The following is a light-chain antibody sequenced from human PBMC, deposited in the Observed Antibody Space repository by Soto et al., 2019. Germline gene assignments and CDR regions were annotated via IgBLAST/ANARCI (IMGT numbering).Light chain of an antibody. CDR2: DVS. V-gene: IGLV2-14*01. CDR1: SSDIGDYNY. Sequence: ALTQPASVSGSPGQSITISCNGTSSDIGDYNYVSWYQHHPGKAPKLMIYDVSNRPSGISNRFFGSKSGNTASLTISGLQAEDEANYYCSSYTSTSRLEVFGGGTKLTVL. CDR3: SSYTSTSRLEV. J-gene: IGLJ3*02.